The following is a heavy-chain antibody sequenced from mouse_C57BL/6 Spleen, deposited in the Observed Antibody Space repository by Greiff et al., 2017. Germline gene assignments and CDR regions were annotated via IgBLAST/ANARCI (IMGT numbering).Heavy chain of an antibody. CDR3: ARSEAAIYYYGSSYGFAY. V-gene: IGHV1-53*01. CDR1: GYTFTSYW. CDR2: INPSNGGT. Sequence: VQLQQPGTELVKPGASVKLSCKASGYTFTSYWMHWVKQRPGQGLEWIGNINPSNGGTNYNEKFKSKATLTVDKSSSTAYMQLSSLTSEDSAVXYCARSEAAIYYYGSSYGFAYWGQGTLVTVSA. J-gene: IGHJ3*01. D-gene: IGHD1-1*01.